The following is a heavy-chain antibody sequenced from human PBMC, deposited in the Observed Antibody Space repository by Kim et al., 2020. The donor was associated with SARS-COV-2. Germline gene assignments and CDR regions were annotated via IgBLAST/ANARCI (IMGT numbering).Heavy chain of an antibody. Sequence: SVKVSCKASGGTFSSYAISWVRQAPGQGLEWMGRIIPILGIANYAQKFQGRVTITADKSTSTAYMELSSLRSEDTAVYYCARSEGIAARLVDWYFDLWGRGTLVTVSS. CDR2: IIPILGIA. CDR3: ARSEGIAARLVDWYFDL. J-gene: IGHJ2*01. CDR1: GGTFSSYA. V-gene: IGHV1-69*04. D-gene: IGHD6-6*01.